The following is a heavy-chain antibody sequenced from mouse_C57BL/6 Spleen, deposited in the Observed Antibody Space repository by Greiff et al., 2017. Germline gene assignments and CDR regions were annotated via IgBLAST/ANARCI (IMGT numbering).Heavy chain of an antibody. Sequence: DVKLVESGGGLVKPGGSLKLSCAASGFTFSSYAMSWVRQTPEKRLEWVATISDGGSYTYYPDNVKGRFTISRDNAKNNLYLQMSHLKSEDTAMYYCARALLPYYYAMDYWGQGTSVTVSS. V-gene: IGHV5-4*03. CDR1: GFTFSSYA. J-gene: IGHJ4*01. D-gene: IGHD1-1*01. CDR2: ISDGGSYT. CDR3: ARALLPYYYAMDY.